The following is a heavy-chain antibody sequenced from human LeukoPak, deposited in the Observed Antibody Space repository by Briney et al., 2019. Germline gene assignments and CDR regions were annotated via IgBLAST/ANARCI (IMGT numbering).Heavy chain of an antibody. J-gene: IGHJ4*02. D-gene: IGHD1-26*01. CDR3: ANFARGVGATGFDY. CDR1: RYTLTELS. Sequence: ASVKVSCKVSRYTLTELSMHWVRQAPGKGLEWMGGFDPEDGETIYAQKFQGRVTMTEDTSTDTAYMELSSLRSEDTAVYYCANFARGVGATGFDYWGQGTLVTVSS. CDR2: FDPEDGET. V-gene: IGHV1-24*01.